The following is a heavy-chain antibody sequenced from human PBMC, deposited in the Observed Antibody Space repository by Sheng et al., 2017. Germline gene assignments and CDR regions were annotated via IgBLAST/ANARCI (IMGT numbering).Heavy chain of an antibody. CDR3: AREIAAAGPSYYYYYYYMDV. D-gene: IGHD6-13*01. Sequence: QVQLVQSGAEVKKPGSSVKVSCKASGGTFSSYAISWVRQAPGQGLEWMGGIIPIFGTANYAQKFQGRVTITTDESTSTAYMELSSLRSEDTAVYYCAREIAAAGPSYYYYYYYMDVWGKGTTVTVSS. J-gene: IGHJ6*03. CDR2: IIPIFGTA. CDR1: GGTFSSYA. V-gene: IGHV1-69*05.